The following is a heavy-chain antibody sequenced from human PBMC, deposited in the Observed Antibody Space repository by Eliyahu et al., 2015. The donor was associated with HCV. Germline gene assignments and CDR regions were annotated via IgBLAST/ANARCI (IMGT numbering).Heavy chain of an antibody. Sequence: SYGMHWVRQAPGKGLEWVAVIWYDGSNKYYADSVKGRFTISRDNSKNTLYLQMNSLRAEDTAVYYCAREGGATGVFDYWGQGTLVTVSS. CDR2: IWYDGSNK. CDR3: AREGGATGVFDY. D-gene: IGHD1-26*01. V-gene: IGHV3-33*01. CDR1: SYG. J-gene: IGHJ4*02.